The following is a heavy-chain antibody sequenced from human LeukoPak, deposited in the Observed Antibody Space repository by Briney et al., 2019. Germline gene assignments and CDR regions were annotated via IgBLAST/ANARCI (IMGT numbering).Heavy chain of an antibody. CDR3: ARDPGPFDY. V-gene: IGHV1-18*01. CDR1: GYTFTNYG. D-gene: IGHD3-10*01. Sequence: ASVKVSCKASGYTFTNYGISWVRQAPGQGLEWMGQINPYNGKTNYGQKLQGRVTMTTDTSTSTSYMELRSLTSDDTAVYYCARDPGPFDYWGQGTLVTVSS. CDR2: INPYNGKT. J-gene: IGHJ4*02.